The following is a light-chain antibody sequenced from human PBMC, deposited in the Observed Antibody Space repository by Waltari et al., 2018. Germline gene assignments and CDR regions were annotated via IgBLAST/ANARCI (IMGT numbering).Light chain of an antibody. CDR2: GAS. V-gene: IGKV3-15*01. CDR1: QSVSSN. J-gene: IGKJ4*01. CDR3: QQYNNWPPKVT. Sequence: EIVMTQSPATLSVSPGERATLSCRASQSVSSNLAWYQQKPGQAPRLLIYGASTRATGIPARFSGRGSGTEFTLTISSLQSEDFAVYYCQQYNNWPPKVTFGGGTKVEIK.